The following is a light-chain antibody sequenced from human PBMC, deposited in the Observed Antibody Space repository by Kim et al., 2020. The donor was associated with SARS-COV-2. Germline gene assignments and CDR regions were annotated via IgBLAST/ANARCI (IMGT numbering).Light chain of an antibody. V-gene: IGKV3D-15*01. CDR1: QSVIST. CDR2: GAS. CDR3: QQYNSWLIT. Sequence: VAPGERATLSCRASQSVISTLAWDQQKPGQAPRLRIFGASTRATRIPARFSGSGSGTEFTLTISSLQSEDFAVYYCQQYNSWLITFGQGTRLEIK. J-gene: IGKJ5*01.